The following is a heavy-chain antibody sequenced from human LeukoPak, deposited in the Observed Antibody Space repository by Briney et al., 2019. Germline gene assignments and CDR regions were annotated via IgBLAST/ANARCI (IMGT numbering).Heavy chain of an antibody. CDR3: ARVVGRLWFGELPDYYYMDV. CDR2: ISSSSSYV. J-gene: IGHJ6*03. Sequence: GGSLRLSCAASGFTFSSYSMNWVRQAPGKGLEWVSSISSSSSYVYYADSVKGRFTISRDNAKNSLYLQMNSLRAEDTAVYYCARVVGRLWFGELPDYYYMDVWGKGTTVTVSS. D-gene: IGHD3-10*01. V-gene: IGHV3-21*01. CDR1: GFTFSSYS.